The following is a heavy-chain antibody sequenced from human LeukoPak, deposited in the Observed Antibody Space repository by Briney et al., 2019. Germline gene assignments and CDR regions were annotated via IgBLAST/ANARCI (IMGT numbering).Heavy chain of an antibody. D-gene: IGHD6-13*01. J-gene: IGHJ4*02. V-gene: IGHV3-23*01. CDR2: ISGSDGST. Sequence: GGSLRLSCAASGFTFSSYAMSWVRQAPGKGLEWVSGISGSDGSTYYADSVKGRFTISRDNSKNTLYLQMNSLRAEDAAVYYCAKALRGDYSSSWYYWGQGTLVTVSS. CDR3: AKALRGDYSSSWYY. CDR1: GFTFSSYA.